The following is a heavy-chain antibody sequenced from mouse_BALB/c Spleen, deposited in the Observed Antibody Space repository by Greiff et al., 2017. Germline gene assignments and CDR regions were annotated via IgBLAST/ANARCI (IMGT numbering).Heavy chain of an antibody. D-gene: IGHD2-12*01. Sequence: VKLMESGPELVKPGASVKISCKASGYAFSSSWMNWVKQRPGQGLEWIGRIYPGDGDTNYNGKFKGKATLTADKSSSTAYMQLSSLTSVDSAVYFCAKGGLRRDYAMDYWGQGTSVTVSS. CDR1: GYAFSSSW. CDR3: AKGGLRRDYAMDY. V-gene: IGHV1-82*01. J-gene: IGHJ4*01. CDR2: IYPGDGDT.